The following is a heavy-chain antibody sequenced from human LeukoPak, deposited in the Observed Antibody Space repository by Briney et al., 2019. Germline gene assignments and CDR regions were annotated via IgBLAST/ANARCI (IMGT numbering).Heavy chain of an antibody. CDR2: INSDGRST. J-gene: IGHJ4*02. Sequence: GGSLRLSCAGSGFTFGSYWMHWVRQAPGKGPVWVSRINSDGRSTTYADAVKGRFTIPRDNAKGTLYLQMDSLTGEDSGVYYCARDVDFDYWGQGTLVTVSS. CDR3: ARDVDFDY. V-gene: IGHV3-74*01. CDR1: GFTFGSYW.